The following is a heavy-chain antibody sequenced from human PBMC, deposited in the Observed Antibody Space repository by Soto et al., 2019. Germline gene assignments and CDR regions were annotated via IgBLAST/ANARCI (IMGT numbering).Heavy chain of an antibody. CDR3: AREKIVVVTATNDAFDI. CDR1: GGSISSGGYY. Sequence: QVQLQESGPGLVKPSQTLSLTCTVSGGSISSGGYYWSWIRQHPGKGLEWIGYIYYSGSTYYNPSLKSRVTISVDTSKNQFSLKLSSVTAADTAVYYCAREKIVVVTATNDAFDIWGQGTMVTVSS. V-gene: IGHV4-31*03. J-gene: IGHJ3*02. D-gene: IGHD2-21*02. CDR2: IYYSGST.